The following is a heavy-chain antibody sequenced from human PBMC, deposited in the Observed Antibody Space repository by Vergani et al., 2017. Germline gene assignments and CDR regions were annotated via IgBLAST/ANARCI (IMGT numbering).Heavy chain of an antibody. CDR2: IPHSGDT. CDR1: DSSIMTNPY. Sequence: QVQLQESGPGLVKPSETLTLTCDVSDSSIMTNPYWGWFRQSPGTGLEWIGCIPHSGDTHYNSSLKRRVSISIVSSSKFSLSLTSVTAADTAIYYCARHRGSGGFFPSSYFYGMDVWGHGTTVTVSS. D-gene: IGHD3-10*01. J-gene: IGHJ6*02. CDR3: ARHRGSGGFFPSSYFYGMDV. V-gene: IGHV4-38-2*01.